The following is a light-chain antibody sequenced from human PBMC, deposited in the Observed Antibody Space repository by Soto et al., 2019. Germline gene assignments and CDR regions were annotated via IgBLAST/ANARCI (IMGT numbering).Light chain of an antibody. CDR1: QSVSSN. V-gene: IGKV3-15*01. Sequence: EIVMTQSPATLSVSPGERATLSCRASQSVSSNLVWYQQKRGQAPRLLIYGASTRATGIPARFSGSGSGTELTLTISSLQSEEFAVYYCQQYNNWPPTFGQGTKLEIK. CDR3: QQYNNWPPT. J-gene: IGKJ2*01. CDR2: GAS.